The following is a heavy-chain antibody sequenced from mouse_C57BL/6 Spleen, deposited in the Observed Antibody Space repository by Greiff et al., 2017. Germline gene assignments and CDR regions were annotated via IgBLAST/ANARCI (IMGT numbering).Heavy chain of an antibody. CDR1: GYSFTGYY. V-gene: IGHV1-42*01. CDR2: INPSTGGT. Sequence: VQLKQSGPELVKPGASVKISCKASGYSFTGYYMNWVKQRPEKSLEWIGEINPSTGGTTYNQKFKAKATLTVDKSSSTAYMQLKSLTSKDSAVYYGAKPRGSYESTEGFAYWGQGTLVTVSA. D-gene: IGHD5-1*01. J-gene: IGHJ3*01. CDR3: AKPRGSYESTEGFAY.